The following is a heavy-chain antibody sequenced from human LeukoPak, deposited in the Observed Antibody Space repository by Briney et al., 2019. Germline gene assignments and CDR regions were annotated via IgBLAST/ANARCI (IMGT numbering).Heavy chain of an antibody. D-gene: IGHD3-22*01. CDR3: ASSGDYYDSSGYYFLAFDI. J-gene: IGHJ3*02. CDR2: IYSGGST. CDR1: GFTFSSYW. V-gene: IGHV3-66*01. Sequence: TGGSLRLSCADSGFTFSSYWMSWVRQAPGKGLEWVSVIYSGGSTYYADSVKGRFTISRDNSKNTLYLQMNSLRAEDTGVYYCASSGDYYDSSGYYFLAFDIWGQGTMVTVSS.